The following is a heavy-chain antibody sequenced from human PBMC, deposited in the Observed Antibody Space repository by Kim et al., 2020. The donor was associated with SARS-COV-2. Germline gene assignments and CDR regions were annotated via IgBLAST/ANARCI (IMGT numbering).Heavy chain of an antibody. J-gene: IGHJ4*02. Sequence: GGSLRLSCTTSGFTFTDHAMSWVRQAPGKGLEWVSSFAGSGGTHYSVSVVRRLSSFSNNSYKNLYLLQNSALTADTTASYCCLNRGWGWNFDYWGQGTLV. D-gene: IGHD3-16*01. CDR1: GFTFTDHA. CDR2: FAGSGGT. V-gene: IGHV3-23*01. CDR3: CLNRGWGWNFDY.